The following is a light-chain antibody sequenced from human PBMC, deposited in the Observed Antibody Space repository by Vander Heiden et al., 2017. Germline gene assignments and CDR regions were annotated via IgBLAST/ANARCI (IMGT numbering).Light chain of an antibody. Sequence: SVLPPPPSASRTPGQGVTISCSGSSSNIGSHNVNWYQQLSGRAPKLLIHSNNQRPSGVPDRFSGSRSGTSASLAISGLQSEDESVYYCATWDVTLTGYWVFGGGTKLTVL. J-gene: IGLJ3*02. CDR2: SNN. CDR1: SSNIGSHN. V-gene: IGLV1-44*01. CDR3: ATWDVTLTGYWV.